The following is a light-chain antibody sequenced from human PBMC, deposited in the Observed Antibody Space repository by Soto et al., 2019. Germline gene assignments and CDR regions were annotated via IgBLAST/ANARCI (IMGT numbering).Light chain of an antibody. V-gene: IGKV3-15*01. CDR2: GAS. J-gene: IGKJ4*01. Sequence: EIVMTQSPATLSVSPGERATLSCRASQSVGSKLAWYQQTPGQAPRLLIYGASTRATGIPARFSGSGSGTEFTLTISSLQSEDFAVYYCQQYNNRPPLTFGGGTKVDIK. CDR3: QQYNNRPPLT. CDR1: QSVGSK.